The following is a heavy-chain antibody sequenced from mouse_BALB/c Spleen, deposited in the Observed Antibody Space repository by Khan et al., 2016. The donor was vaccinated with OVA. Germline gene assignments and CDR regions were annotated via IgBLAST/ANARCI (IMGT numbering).Heavy chain of an antibody. J-gene: IGHJ4*01. D-gene: IGHD4-1*01. CDR2: ISNSGST. Sequence: EVQLVESGPGLVKPSQSLSLTCTVTGYSITRDYAWNWIRQFPGNKLEWMGYISNSGSTTYNPSLKSRISINRDTSKKRFFLQLKSWTTEDTATYYCSSELGRYYAMDYWCQGTSVTVSS. CDR1: GYSITRDYA. CDR3: SSELGRYYAMDY. V-gene: IGHV3-2*02.